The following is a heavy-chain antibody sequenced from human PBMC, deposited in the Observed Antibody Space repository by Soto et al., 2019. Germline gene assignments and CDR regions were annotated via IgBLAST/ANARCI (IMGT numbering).Heavy chain of an antibody. V-gene: IGHV2-5*02. J-gene: IGHJ4*02. Sequence: SGPTLVNPTQTLTLTCTFSGFSLSTSGVGVGWIRQPPGKALDWLALIYWDDDKRYSSSLKNRLIITKDTSKNQVVLTMTNMDPVDTATYYCAHTYYYDGSGSAIPYGYWGQGTLVTVSS. D-gene: IGHD3-22*01. CDR2: IYWDDDK. CDR3: AHTYYYDGSGSAIPYGY. CDR1: GFSLSTSGVG.